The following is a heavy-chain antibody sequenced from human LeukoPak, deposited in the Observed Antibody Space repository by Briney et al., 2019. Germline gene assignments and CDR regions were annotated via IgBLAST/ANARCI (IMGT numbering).Heavy chain of an antibody. CDR3: ARGPKYGSGSYPFDY. Sequence: ASVKVSCKASGYTFTSYGISWVRQAPGQGLEWMGWISAYNGNTNYAQKFQGWVTMTRDTSISTAYMELSRLRSDDTAVYYCARGPKYGSGSYPFDYWGQGTLVTVSS. J-gene: IGHJ4*02. V-gene: IGHV1-18*01. CDR2: ISAYNGNT. CDR1: GYTFTSYG. D-gene: IGHD3-10*01.